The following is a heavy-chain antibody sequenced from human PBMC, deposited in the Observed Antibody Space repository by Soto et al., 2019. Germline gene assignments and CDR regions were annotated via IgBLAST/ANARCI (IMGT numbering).Heavy chain of an antibody. Sequence: SETLSLTCAVYGGYFSGYYWSWIRQPPGKGLEWIGEINHSGSTNYNPSLKSRVTISVDTSKNQFSLKLSSVTAADTAVYYCAREAGYCSSTSCYGALDIWGQGTMVTVSS. V-gene: IGHV4-34*01. CDR2: INHSGST. CDR1: GGYFSGYY. CDR3: AREAGYCSSTSCYGALDI. D-gene: IGHD2-2*01. J-gene: IGHJ3*02.